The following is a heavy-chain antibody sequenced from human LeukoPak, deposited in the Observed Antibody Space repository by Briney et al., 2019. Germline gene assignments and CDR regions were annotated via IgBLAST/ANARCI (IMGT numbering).Heavy chain of an antibody. J-gene: IGHJ5*02. V-gene: IGHV4-39*01. CDR1: GGSISSSSYY. CDR2: IYYSGST. CDR3: ARGRRVVPAASFRFPWLLDP. Sequence: SETLSLTCTVSGGSISSSSYYWGWIRQPPGKGLEWIGSIYYSGSTYYNPSLQSRATISVDTSKNQFSLKLSSVTAADTAVYYCARGRRVVPAASFRFPWLLDPWGQGTLVTVSS. D-gene: IGHD2-2*01.